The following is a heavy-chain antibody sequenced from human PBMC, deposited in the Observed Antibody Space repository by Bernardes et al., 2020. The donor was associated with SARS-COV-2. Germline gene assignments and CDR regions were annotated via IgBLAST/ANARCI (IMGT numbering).Heavy chain of an antibody. J-gene: IGHJ4*02. CDR3: GRSVGGGITETHDYLDS. CDR2: IWNDGSKK. D-gene: IGHD1-7*01. CDR1: GFTLRSNG. V-gene: IGHV3-33*01. Sequence: GGSLRLSCVASGFTLRSNGMHWVRQAPGKGLEWVAVIWNDGSKKYYTDSVKGRFTISKDDSKNTLYLQMNSLRAEDTAVYFCGRSVGGGITETHDYLDSWGQGTLVIVSS.